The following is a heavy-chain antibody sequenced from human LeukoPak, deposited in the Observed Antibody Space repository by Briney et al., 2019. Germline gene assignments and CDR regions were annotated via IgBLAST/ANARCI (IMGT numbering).Heavy chain of an antibody. CDR3: ARGYSSSWYLD. CDR2: ISSSSSFI. J-gene: IGHJ4*02. Sequence: PGGSLRLSCAASTFTFTTYSMIWVRQAPGKGLEFVSSISSSSSFIYYADSVKGRFTISRDNAKKSLSLQMNSLRADDTAVYYCARGYSSSWYLDWGQGTLVTVSS. V-gene: IGHV3-21*01. D-gene: IGHD6-13*01. CDR1: TFTFTTYS.